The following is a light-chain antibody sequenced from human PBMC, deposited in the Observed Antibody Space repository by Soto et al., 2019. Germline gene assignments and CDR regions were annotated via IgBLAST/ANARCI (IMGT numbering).Light chain of an antibody. CDR2: GAS. CDR3: QQYAGASYT. V-gene: IGKV3-20*01. J-gene: IGKJ2*01. CDR1: QRVSSIS. Sequence: EIVLTQSPGTLSLSPGDRATLSCRASQRVSSISLLWYHQKPGQAPRPLIYGASTRATGIPDRFSGSGSGTHFSLTISRLRPEDFSVYYCQQYAGASYTFGQPNNLQIK.